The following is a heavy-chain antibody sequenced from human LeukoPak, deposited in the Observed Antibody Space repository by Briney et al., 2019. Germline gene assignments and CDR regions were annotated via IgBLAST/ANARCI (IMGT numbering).Heavy chain of an antibody. D-gene: IGHD1-14*01. J-gene: IGHJ4*02. CDR3: ARARSELPFDY. V-gene: IGHV1-18*01. CDR1: GYTFTSYG. CDR2: ISAYNGNT. Sequence: ASVKVSCKASGYTFTSYGISWVRQAPGQGLEWMGWISAYNGNTNYAQKFQGRVTMTRDTSTSTVYMELSSLRSEDTAVYYCARARSELPFDYWGQGALVAVSS.